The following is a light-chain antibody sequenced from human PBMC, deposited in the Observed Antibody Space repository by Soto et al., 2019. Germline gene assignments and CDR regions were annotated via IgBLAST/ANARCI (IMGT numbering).Light chain of an antibody. V-gene: IGLV2-14*01. CDR3: SSYTTSSSYV. Sequence: QSALTQPASVSGSPGQSITISCTGTSSDVGGYIYVFWYQQHPGKAPKLMIYDVTSRPSGVSYRFSGSKSGNTASLTISGLQAEDEADYYCSSYTTSSSYVFGTGTKVTVL. CDR1: SSDVGGYIY. J-gene: IGLJ1*01. CDR2: DVT.